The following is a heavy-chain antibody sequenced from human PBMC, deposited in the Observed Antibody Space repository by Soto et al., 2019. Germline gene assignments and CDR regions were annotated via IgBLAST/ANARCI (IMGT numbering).Heavy chain of an antibody. CDR1: GGTFNNYG. CDR2: IIPIFGTP. Sequence: QVQLVQSGAEVKKPGSSVTVSCKASGGTFNNYGLSWVRQAPGQGLEWMGGIIPIFGTPNYGQKFQGKVTIAADESTGTASMELTSLRFEDTAPYYGVLGQYIVVGRVRHINYGLDVCGQGTTVTVSS. CDR3: VLGQYIVVGRVRHINYGLDV. D-gene: IGHD2-21*01. J-gene: IGHJ6*02. V-gene: IGHV1-69*12.